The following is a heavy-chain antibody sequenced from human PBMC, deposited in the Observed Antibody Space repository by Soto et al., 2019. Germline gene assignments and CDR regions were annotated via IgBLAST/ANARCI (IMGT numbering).Heavy chain of an antibody. V-gene: IGHV1-18*01. CDR3: ARPTNEYYDFWSGYYLDDAFDI. J-gene: IGHJ3*02. D-gene: IGHD3-3*01. CDR1: GYTFTSYG. CDR2: ISAYNGNT. Sequence: ASVKVSCKASGYTFTSYGISGVRQAPGQGLEWMGWISAYNGNTNYAQKLQGRVTMTTDTSTSTAYMELRSLRSDDTAVYYCARPTNEYYDFWSGYYLDDAFDIWGQGTMVTVSS.